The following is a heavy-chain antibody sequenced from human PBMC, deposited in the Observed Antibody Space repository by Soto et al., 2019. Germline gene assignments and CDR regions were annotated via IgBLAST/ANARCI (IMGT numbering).Heavy chain of an antibody. CDR3: ARDSSSWSYFDY. V-gene: IGHV4-59*08. J-gene: IGHJ4*02. Sequence: SETLSLTCTVSGGSISSYYWSWIRQPPGKGLEWIGYIYYSGSTNYNPSLKSRVTISVDTSKNQFSLKLSSVTAADTAVYYCARDSSSWSYFDYWGQGTLVTVSS. D-gene: IGHD6-13*01. CDR1: GGSISSYY. CDR2: IYYSGST.